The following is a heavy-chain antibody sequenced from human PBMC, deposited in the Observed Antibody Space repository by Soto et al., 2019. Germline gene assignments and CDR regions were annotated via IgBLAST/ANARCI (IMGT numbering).Heavy chain of an antibody. V-gene: IGHV3-23*01. CDR3: AKDPPSERMQPDYGMDV. CDR1: GFTFSSYA. D-gene: IGHD6-13*01. CDR2: ISGTGGNT. J-gene: IGHJ6*02. Sequence: EVQLLESGGGLIQPGGSLRLSCAASGFTFSSYAMTWVRQAPGKGLEWVSTISGTGGNTYYADSVKGRFTISRDNSKNTLYLQMNSLRVEDTAVYYCAKDPPSERMQPDYGMDVWGQGTTVTVSS.